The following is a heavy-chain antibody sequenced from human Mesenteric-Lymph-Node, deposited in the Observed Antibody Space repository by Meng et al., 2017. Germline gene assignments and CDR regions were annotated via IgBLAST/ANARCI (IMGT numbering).Heavy chain of an antibody. J-gene: IGHJ4*02. V-gene: IGHV4-59*08. D-gene: IGHD3-10*01. CDR2: IYCSGST. CDR1: GGSIRSSY. Sequence: WGSCLVQPSSTCPLTCTVSGGSIRSSYWSWIRQPPGKGLEWIGHIYCSGSTNYNPSLKSRVTISVDTSKNQFSLKLSSVTATDTAVYYCARQSGYFDYWGQGTLVTVSS. CDR3: ARQSGYFDY.